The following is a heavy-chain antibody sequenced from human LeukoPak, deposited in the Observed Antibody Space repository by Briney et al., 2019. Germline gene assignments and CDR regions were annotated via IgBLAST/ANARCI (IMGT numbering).Heavy chain of an antibody. J-gene: IGHJ3*02. CDR1: GYTFTGYY. Sequence: GASVKVSCKASGYTFTGYYIHWVRQAPGQGLEWMGWINPNSGGTNYIQKFQGRVTMTRDTSISTAYMELSRLRSDDTAVYYCARDCSGGSCYSDAFDIWGQGTMVTVSS. V-gene: IGHV1-2*02. CDR2: INPNSGGT. D-gene: IGHD2-15*01. CDR3: ARDCSGGSCYSDAFDI.